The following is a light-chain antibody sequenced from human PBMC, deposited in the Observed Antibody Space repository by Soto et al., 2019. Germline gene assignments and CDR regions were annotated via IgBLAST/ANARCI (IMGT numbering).Light chain of an antibody. CDR2: GAS. CDR1: QSVNRF. Sequence: EIVLTQSPGTLTLSTEEKATHSCRASQSVNRFLAWFKQKPGQVPRLLIYGASNRATGIPDRFSGIGSETDFTLTITRLEPEDFAVYYCHHYVGSPWAFGQGTKV. V-gene: IGKV3-20*01. CDR3: HHYVGSPWA. J-gene: IGKJ1*01.